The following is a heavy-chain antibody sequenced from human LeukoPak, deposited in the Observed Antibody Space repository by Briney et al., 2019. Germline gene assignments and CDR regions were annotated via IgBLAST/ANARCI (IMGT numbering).Heavy chain of an antibody. CDR3: ARDRNITMVRGVKYYYYYYGMDV. CDR1: GYNLTGYG. Sequence: AAVKVSCKASGYNLTGYGISWVRQAPGQGLEWMGWISAYNGNTNYTQKLQGRVTMTTDTSTSTAYMELRSLRSDDTAVYYCARDRNITMVRGVKYYYYYYGMDVWGQGTTVTVSS. J-gene: IGHJ6*02. D-gene: IGHD3-10*01. V-gene: IGHV1-18*01. CDR2: ISAYNGNT.